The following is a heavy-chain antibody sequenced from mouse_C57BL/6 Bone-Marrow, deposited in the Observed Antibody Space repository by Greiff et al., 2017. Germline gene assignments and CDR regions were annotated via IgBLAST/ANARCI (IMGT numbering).Heavy chain of an antibody. CDR1: GYAFSSSW. CDR3: ARKTTTVATGNFDY. Sequence: VQLQQSGPELVKPGASVKISCKASGYAFSSSWMNWVKQRPGKGLEWIGRIYPGDGDTNYNGKFKGKATLTADKSSSTAYMQLSSLTSDDSSVYFCARKTTTVATGNFDYWGQGTTLTVSS. CDR2: IYPGDGDT. V-gene: IGHV1-82*01. J-gene: IGHJ2*01. D-gene: IGHD1-1*01.